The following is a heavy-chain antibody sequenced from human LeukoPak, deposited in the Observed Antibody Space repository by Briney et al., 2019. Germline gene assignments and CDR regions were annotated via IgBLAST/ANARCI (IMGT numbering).Heavy chain of an antibody. V-gene: IGHV4-59*08. D-gene: IGHD3-16*02. CDR3: ARLKGYDYVWGSYREKRNYFDY. CDR1: GGSISSYY. J-gene: IGHJ4*02. CDR2: IYYSGST. Sequence: SETLSLTCTVSGGSISSYYWSWIRQPPGKGVEWIGYIYYSGSTNYNPSLKSRVTISVDTSKNQFSLKLSSVTAADTAVYYCARLKGYDYVWGSYREKRNYFDYWGQGTLVTVSS.